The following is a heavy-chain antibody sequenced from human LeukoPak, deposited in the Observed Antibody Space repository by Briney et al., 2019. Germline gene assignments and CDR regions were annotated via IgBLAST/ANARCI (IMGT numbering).Heavy chain of an antibody. CDR1: GYTFTSYG. Sequence: ASVKVSCKASGYTFTSYGISWVRQAPGQGLEWMGWINAYNGNTNYAQKLQGRVTMTTDTSTSTAYMELRSLRSDDTAVYYCARTIAAAEDYYYYYGMDVWGQGTTVTVSS. CDR3: ARTIAAAEDYYYYYGMDV. CDR2: INAYNGNT. D-gene: IGHD6-13*01. J-gene: IGHJ6*02. V-gene: IGHV1-18*01.